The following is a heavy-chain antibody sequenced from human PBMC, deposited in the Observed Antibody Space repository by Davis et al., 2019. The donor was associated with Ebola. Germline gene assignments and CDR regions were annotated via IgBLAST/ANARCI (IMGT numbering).Heavy chain of an antibody. CDR3: ARRSEGSDWLIDY. CDR1: GFTFSSYA. J-gene: IGHJ4*02. D-gene: IGHD2-21*02. Sequence: GESLKISCAASGFTFSSYAMHWVRQAPGKGLEWVSSISSSSSTINYADSVKGRFTISRDNAKNSLYLQMNSLRVEDTAVYYCARRSEGSDWLIDYWGQGTLVTVSS. CDR2: ISSSSSTI. V-gene: IGHV3-48*01.